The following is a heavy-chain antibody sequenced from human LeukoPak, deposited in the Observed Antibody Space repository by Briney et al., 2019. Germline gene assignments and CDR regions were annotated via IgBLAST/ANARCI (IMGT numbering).Heavy chain of an antibody. CDR2: IYYSGNT. D-gene: IGHD6-13*01. CDR3: ARVGVGREQQQLVLPYYYGMDV. CDR1: GGFISTYY. Sequence: SETLSLTCTVSGGFISTYYWSWIRQPPGKGLEWIGYIYYSGNTNYNPSLKSRVTISVDTSKNQFSLKLNSVTAADTAVYYCARVGVGREQQQLVLPYYYGMDVWGQGTTVTVSS. J-gene: IGHJ6*01. V-gene: IGHV4-59*01.